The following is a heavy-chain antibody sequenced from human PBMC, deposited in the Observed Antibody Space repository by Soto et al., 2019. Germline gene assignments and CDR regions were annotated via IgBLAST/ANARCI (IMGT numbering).Heavy chain of an antibody. CDR3: ARGYRFLEWFEYY. CDR1: GGSISSGGYY. Sequence: SETLSLTCTVSGGSISSGGYYWSWIRQHPGKGLEWIGYIYYSGSTYYNPSLKSRVTISVDTSKNQFSLKLSSVTAADTAVYYCARGYRFLEWFEYYRGQGTLVTVSS. V-gene: IGHV4-31*03. D-gene: IGHD3-3*01. CDR2: IYYSGST. J-gene: IGHJ4*02.